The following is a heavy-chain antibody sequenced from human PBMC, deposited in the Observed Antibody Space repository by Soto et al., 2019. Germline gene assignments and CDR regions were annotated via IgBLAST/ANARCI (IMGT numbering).Heavy chain of an antibody. CDR3: ARLGYYYDSSGYHEDAFDI. Sequence: QVQLQESGPGLVKPSQTLSLTGTVSGGSISSGDYYWSWIRQPPGKGLEWIGYIYYSGSTYYNPSLNSRVTISVDTYKNQFSLKLSSVTAADTAVYYCARLGYYYDSSGYHEDAFDIWGQGTMVTVSS. D-gene: IGHD3-22*01. J-gene: IGHJ3*02. CDR2: IYYSGST. V-gene: IGHV4-30-4*01. CDR1: GGSISSGDYY.